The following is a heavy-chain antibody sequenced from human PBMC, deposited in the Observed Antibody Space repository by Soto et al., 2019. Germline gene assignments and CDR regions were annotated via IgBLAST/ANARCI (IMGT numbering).Heavy chain of an antibody. CDR3: AREYSSSSYYYYGMDV. CDR2: ISYDGSNK. V-gene: IGHV3-30-3*01. Sequence: GGSLRLSCAASGFTFSSYAMHWVRQAPGKGLEWVAVISYDGSNKYYADSVKGRFTISRDNSKNTLYLQMNSLRAEDTAVYYCAREYSSSSYYYYGMDVWGQGTTVTVS. CDR1: GFTFSSYA. J-gene: IGHJ6*02. D-gene: IGHD6-6*01.